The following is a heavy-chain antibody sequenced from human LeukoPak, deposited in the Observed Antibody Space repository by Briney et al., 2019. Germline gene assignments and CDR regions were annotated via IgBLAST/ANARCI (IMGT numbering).Heavy chain of an antibody. V-gene: IGHV1-69*13. CDR2: IIPIFGTA. CDR3: ASSWGYYDILTGPYYYGMDV. CDR1: GGTFSSYA. J-gene: IGHJ6*02. Sequence: ASVKVSCKASGGTFSSYAISWVRQAPGQGLEWMGGIIPIFGTANYAQKFQGRVTITADESTSTAYMELSSLTSEDTAVYYCASSWGYYDILTGPYYYGMDVWGQGTTVTVSS. D-gene: IGHD3-9*01.